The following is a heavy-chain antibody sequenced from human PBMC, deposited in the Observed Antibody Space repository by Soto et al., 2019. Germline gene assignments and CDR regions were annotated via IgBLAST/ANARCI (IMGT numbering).Heavy chain of an antibody. V-gene: IGHV1-69*13. CDR3: ARSSWRPSVGVDYYYGMDV. Sequence: ASVKVSCKASGGTFSSYAISWVRQAPGQGLEWMGGIIPIFGTANYAQKFQGRVTIAADESTSTAYMELSSLRSEDTAVYYCARSSWRPSVGVDYYYGMDVWGQGTTVTVSS. D-gene: IGHD3-10*01. CDR1: GGTFSSYA. CDR2: IIPIFGTA. J-gene: IGHJ6*02.